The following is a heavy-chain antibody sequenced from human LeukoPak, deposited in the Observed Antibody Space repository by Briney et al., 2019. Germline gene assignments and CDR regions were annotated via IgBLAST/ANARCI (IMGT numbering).Heavy chain of an antibody. D-gene: IGHD1-26*01. CDR2: ISTSSRDI. J-gene: IGHJ4*02. CDR3: ARRVAGAMPFDF. Sequence: GGSLRLSCAASGFTFSTYNMNWVRQAPGKGLEWVSYISTSSRDIFYADSVKGRFTISRDDARSSLYLQMNSLRDEDTAVYYCARRVAGAMPFDFWGQGTLVTVSS. CDR1: GFTFSTYN. V-gene: IGHV3-48*02.